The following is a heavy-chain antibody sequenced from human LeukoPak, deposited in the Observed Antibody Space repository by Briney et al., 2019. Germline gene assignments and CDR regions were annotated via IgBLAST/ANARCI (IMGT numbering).Heavy chain of an antibody. V-gene: IGHV3-43*01. J-gene: IGHJ1*01. Sequence: GGSLRLSCAASGFTFDDYTMHWVRQAPGKGLEWVSLVSWDGGSTYYADSVKGRFTISRDNSKNFLYLQMNSLRTEDTALYYCAKDVAAAGTPEYFQHWGQGTLVTVSS. CDR3: AKDVAAAGTPEYFQH. D-gene: IGHD6-13*01. CDR1: GFTFDDYT. CDR2: VSWDGGST.